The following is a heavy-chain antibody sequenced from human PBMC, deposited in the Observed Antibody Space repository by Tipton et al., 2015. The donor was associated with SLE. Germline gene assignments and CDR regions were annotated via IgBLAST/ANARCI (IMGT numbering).Heavy chain of an antibody. D-gene: IGHD4-17*01. Sequence: SLRLSCVTSGFSFSSYEMIWVRQAPGKGLEWVSSISSAGAIYYADSVKDRFTISRDNGKKSLYLQMDSLRADDTAVYYCATTVTTWGAFDIWGQGTKVTVSS. CDR2: ISSAGAI. CDR3: ATTVTTWGAFDI. J-gene: IGHJ3*02. V-gene: IGHV3-48*03. CDR1: GFSFSSYE.